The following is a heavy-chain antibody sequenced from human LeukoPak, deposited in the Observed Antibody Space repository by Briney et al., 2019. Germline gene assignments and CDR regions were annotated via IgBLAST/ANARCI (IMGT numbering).Heavy chain of an antibody. CDR1: GFTFSNCA. V-gene: IGHV3-23*01. Sequence: PGGSLRLSCAASGFTFSNCAIIWVRQAPGRGLEWVSGFSGSGGTTYYADSVKGRFTISRDNSKNTLYLQMNSLRVEDTAVYYCANGNRCTSPNCLGYYYFYMDVWGKGTTVTVSS. J-gene: IGHJ6*03. CDR2: FSGSGGTT. CDR3: ANGNRCTSPNCLGYYYFYMDV. D-gene: IGHD2-8*01.